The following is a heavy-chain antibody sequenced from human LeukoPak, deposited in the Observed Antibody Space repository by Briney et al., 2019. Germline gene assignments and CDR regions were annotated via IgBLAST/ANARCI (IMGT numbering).Heavy chain of an antibody. J-gene: IGHJ4*02. CDR1: GGTFSSYA. Sequence: ASVKVSCKASGGTFSSYAISWVRQAPGQGLEWIGGIIPILDTTNYAQKFQGRVTITADESTSTVYMELSSLRSEDSAIYYCAREGESYYFDYWGQGTLVTVSS. CDR3: AREGESYYFDY. CDR2: IIPILDTT. V-gene: IGHV1-69*13.